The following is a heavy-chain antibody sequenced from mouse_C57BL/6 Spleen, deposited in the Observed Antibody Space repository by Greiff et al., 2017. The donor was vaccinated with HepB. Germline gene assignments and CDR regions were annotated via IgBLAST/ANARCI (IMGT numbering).Heavy chain of an antibody. Sequence: EVQLQQSGAELVRPGASVKLSCTASGFNIKDDYMHWVKQRPEQGLEWIGWIDPENGDTEYASKFQGKATITADTSSTTAYLQLSSLTSEDTAVYYCTTGGWFAYWGQGTLVTVSA. CDR2: IDPENGDT. V-gene: IGHV14-4*01. CDR3: TTGGWFAY. J-gene: IGHJ3*01. CDR1: GFNIKDDY.